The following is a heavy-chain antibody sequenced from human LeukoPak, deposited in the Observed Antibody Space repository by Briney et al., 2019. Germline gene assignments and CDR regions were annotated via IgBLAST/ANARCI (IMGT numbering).Heavy chain of an antibody. J-gene: IGHJ4*02. CDR3: ARDLNPLSIAVAGTLGY. D-gene: IGHD6-19*01. CDR2: IYHSGST. Sequence: KPSGTLSLTCAVSGGSISSSNWWSWFRQPPGKGLEWIGEIYHSGSTNYNPSLKSRVTISVDKSKNQFSLKLSSVTAADTAVYYCARDLNPLSIAVAGTLGYWGQGTLVTVSS. V-gene: IGHV4-4*02. CDR1: GGSISSSNW.